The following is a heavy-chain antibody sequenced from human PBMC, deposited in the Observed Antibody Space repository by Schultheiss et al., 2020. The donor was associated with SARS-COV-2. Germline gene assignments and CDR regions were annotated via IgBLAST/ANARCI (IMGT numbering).Heavy chain of an antibody. CDR3: ARGPYSSSWNDY. D-gene: IGHD6-13*01. J-gene: IGHJ4*02. Sequence: SETLSLTCAVSGGSISSGGYYWSWIRQPPGKGLEWIGYIYYSGSTNYNPSLKSRVTISVDTSKNQFSLKLSSVTAADTAVYYCARGPYSSSWNDYWGQGTLVTVSS. CDR1: GGSISSGGYY. CDR2: IYYSGST. V-gene: IGHV4-61*08.